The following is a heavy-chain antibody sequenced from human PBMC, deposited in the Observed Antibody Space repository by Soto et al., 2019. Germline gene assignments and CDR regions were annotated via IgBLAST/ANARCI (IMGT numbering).Heavy chain of an antibody. CDR1: GFTFGDYA. D-gene: IGHD4-17*01. Sequence: EVQLVESGGGLVKPGRSLRLSCTASGFTFGDYAMSWFRQAPGKGLEWVGFIRSKAYGGTTEYAASVKGRFTISRDDSKSIAYLQMNSLKTEDTAVYYCTRPNYGDYAGDDYWGQGTLVTVSS. J-gene: IGHJ4*02. CDR2: IRSKAYGGTT. V-gene: IGHV3-49*05. CDR3: TRPNYGDYAGDDY.